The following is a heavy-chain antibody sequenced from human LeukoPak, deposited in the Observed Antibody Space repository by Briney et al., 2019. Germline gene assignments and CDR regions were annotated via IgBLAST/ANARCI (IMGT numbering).Heavy chain of an antibody. CDR2: ISSRGSNI. J-gene: IGHJ6*02. CDR3: ARDAIVATTKAMYV. V-gene: IGHV3-21*01. CDR1: GFTVSSYD. D-gene: IGHD5-12*01. Sequence: GGSLRLSCAASGFTVSSYDMNWVRQAPGKGLEWVSSISSRGSNIYYADSVKGRFTISRDNARNSLYLQMNNLRAEDTAVYYCARDAIVATTKAMYVWGQGTTVTVSS.